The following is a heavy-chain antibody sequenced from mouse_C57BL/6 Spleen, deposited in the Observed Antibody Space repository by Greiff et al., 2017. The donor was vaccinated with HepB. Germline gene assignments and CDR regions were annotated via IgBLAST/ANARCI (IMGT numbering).Heavy chain of an antibody. J-gene: IGHJ2*01. D-gene: IGHD2-1*01. Sequence: VQLQQPGAELVMPGASVKLSCKASGYTFTSYWMHWVKQRPGQGLKWIGEIDPSDSYTNYNQKFKGKSTLTVDKSSSTAYMQLSSLTSEDSAVYYCARGRGNLDYWGQGTTLTVSS. CDR1: GYTFTSYW. CDR2: IDPSDSYT. CDR3: ARGRGNLDY. V-gene: IGHV1-69*01.